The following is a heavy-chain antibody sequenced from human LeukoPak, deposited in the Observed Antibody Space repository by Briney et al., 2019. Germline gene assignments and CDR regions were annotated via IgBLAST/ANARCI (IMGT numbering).Heavy chain of an antibody. CDR3: ARGVEAAGTDY. V-gene: IGHV3-74*01. J-gene: IGHJ4*02. Sequence: PGGSLRLSCAVSGFRFSDYWMDWVRRAPGKGPVWVSYIDNDGSDAGYADSVKGRFTVSRDNAKNTLYLQTTSLRVEDTAMYYCARGVEAAGTDYWGQGTLVTVSS. CDR2: IDNDGSDA. D-gene: IGHD6-13*01. CDR1: GFRFSDYW.